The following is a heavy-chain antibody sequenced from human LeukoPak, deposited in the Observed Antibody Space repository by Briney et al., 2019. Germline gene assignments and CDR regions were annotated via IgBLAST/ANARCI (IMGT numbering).Heavy chain of an antibody. CDR2: INPNSGGT. CDR3: ARGSGGDNWNFRSYYYMDV. V-gene: IGHV1-2*02. D-gene: IGHD1-7*01. CDR1: GYTFTGYY. J-gene: IGHJ6*03. Sequence: RASVKVSCKASGYTFTGYYMHWVRQAPGQGLEWMGWINPNSGGTNYAQKFQGRVTMTRNTSISTAYMELSSLRSEDTAVYYCARGSGGDNWNFRSYYYMDVWGKGTTVTVSS.